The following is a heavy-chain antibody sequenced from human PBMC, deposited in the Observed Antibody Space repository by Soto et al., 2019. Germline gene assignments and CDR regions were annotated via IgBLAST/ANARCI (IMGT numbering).Heavy chain of an antibody. CDR1: GGSISSSSYY. Sequence: SETLSLTCTVSGGSISSSSYYWGWIRQPPGKGLEWIGSIYYSGSTYYNPSLKSRVTISVDTSKNQFSLKLSSVTAADTAVYYCAGIYCSGGSCYSDYWGQGTLVTVSS. J-gene: IGHJ4*02. D-gene: IGHD2-15*01. CDR2: IYYSGST. CDR3: AGIYCSGGSCYSDY. V-gene: IGHV4-39*01.